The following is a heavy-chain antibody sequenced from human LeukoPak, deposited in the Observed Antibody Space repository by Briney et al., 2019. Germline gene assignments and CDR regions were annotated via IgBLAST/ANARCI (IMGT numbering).Heavy chain of an antibody. J-gene: IGHJ4*02. D-gene: IGHD7-27*01. CDR2: IYPRGST. CDR3: ARFSPRAMGNYLDF. V-gene: IGHV4-30-2*01. Sequence: WVRQMPGKGLEWIGYIYPRGSTYYNPSLKSRVILSLDKSANQFSLNLSSVTAADTAVYYCARFSPRAMGNYLDFWGQGTLVTVSS.